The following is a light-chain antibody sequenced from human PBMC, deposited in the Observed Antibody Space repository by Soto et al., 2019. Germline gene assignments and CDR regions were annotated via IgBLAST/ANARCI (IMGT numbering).Light chain of an antibody. V-gene: IGKV2-28*01. J-gene: IGKJ4*01. CDR2: LGS. Sequence: DIVMTQSPLSLPVTPGEPASISCRSSQSLLNSDGYNYLDWYLQKPGQSPQVLIYLGSNRASGVPDRFSGTGSGTDFTLKISRVEAEDVGVYYCMQALVFPLTFGGGTEVEIK. CDR3: MQALVFPLT. CDR1: QSLLNSDGYNY.